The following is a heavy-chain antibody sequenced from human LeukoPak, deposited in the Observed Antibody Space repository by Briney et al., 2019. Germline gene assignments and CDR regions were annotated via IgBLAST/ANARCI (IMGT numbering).Heavy chain of an antibody. CDR1: GFTFSSYG. D-gene: IGHD3-22*01. CDR2: ISYDGSNK. V-gene: IGHV3-30*18. J-gene: IGHJ4*02. Sequence: GGSPRLSCAASGFTFSSYGMHWVRQAPGKGLEWVAVISYDGSNKYYADSVKGRFTISRDNSKNTLYLQMNSLRAEDTAVYYCAKDGSPWVVITSAPDYWGQGTLVTVSS. CDR3: AKDGSPWVVITSAPDY.